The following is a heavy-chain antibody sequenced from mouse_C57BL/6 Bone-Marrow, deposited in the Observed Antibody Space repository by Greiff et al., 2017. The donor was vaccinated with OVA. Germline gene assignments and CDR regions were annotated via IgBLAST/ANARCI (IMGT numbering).Heavy chain of an antibody. V-gene: IGHV3-6*01. J-gene: IGHJ3*01. CDR3: ARDRAY. CDR2: ISYDGSN. CDR1: GYSIPSGYY. Sequence: EVQLQESGPGLVKPSQSLSLTCSVTGYSIPSGYYWNWIRQFPGNKLEWMGYISYDGSNNYNPSLKNRISITRDTSKNQFFLKLNSVTTEDTATYYCARDRAYWGQGTLVTVSA.